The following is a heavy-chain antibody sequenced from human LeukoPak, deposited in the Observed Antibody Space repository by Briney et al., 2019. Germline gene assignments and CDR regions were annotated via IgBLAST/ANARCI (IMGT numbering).Heavy chain of an antibody. CDR2: IYYSGST. D-gene: IGHD2-15*01. CDR1: GGSISSYY. J-gene: IGHJ4*02. Sequence: SETLSLTCTVSGGSISSYYWSWIRQPPGKGLEWIGYIYYSGSTNYNPSLKSRVTISVDTSKNQFSLKLRSVTAADTAVYYCARDCSGGSCFSGPFEYWGQGTLVTVSS. V-gene: IGHV4-4*08. CDR3: ARDCSGGSCFSGPFEY.